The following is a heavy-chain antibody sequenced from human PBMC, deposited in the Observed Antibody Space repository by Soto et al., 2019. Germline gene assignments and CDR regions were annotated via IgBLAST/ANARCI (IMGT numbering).Heavy chain of an antibody. CDR2: IYYSGST. CDR3: ARDYGDYGFDP. Sequence: SETLSLTCTVSGGSISSYYWSWIRQPPGKGLEWIGYIYYSGSTNYNPSLKSRVTISVDTSKNQFSLKLSSVTAADTAVYYCARDYGDYGFDPWGQGTLVTVSS. CDR1: GGSISSYY. V-gene: IGHV4-59*01. D-gene: IGHD4-17*01. J-gene: IGHJ5*02.